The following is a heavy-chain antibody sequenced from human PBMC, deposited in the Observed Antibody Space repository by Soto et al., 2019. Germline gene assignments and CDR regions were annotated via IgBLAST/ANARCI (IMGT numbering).Heavy chain of an antibody. CDR3: ARSEEDSDYYYYGMDV. CDR2: TYYRSRWYS. CDR1: GDTVSSNIVA. D-gene: IGHD2-15*01. J-gene: IGHJ6*02. Sequence: SQTLSLTCVGSGDTVSSNIVAWNWVRQSPSRGREWLGRTYYRSRWYSDYAVSVRTRLDINADTSKNQVSLQLNSVTPEDTAVYYCARSEEDSDYYYYGMDVWGQGTTVTVSS. V-gene: IGHV6-1*01.